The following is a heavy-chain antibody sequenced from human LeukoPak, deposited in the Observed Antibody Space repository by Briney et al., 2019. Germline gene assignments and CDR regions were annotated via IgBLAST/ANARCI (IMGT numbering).Heavy chain of an antibody. CDR2: IYYSGST. J-gene: IGHJ4*02. V-gene: IGHV4-59*08. D-gene: IGHD6-19*01. CDR3: ARLQWLSTPFFDY. Sequence: SETLSLTCTVSGGSISSYYWSWIRQPPGEGLEWIGYIYYSGSTNYNPSLKSRVTISVDTSKDQFSLKLISVTAADTAVYFCARLQWLSTPFFDYWGQGTLVTVSS. CDR1: GGSISSYY.